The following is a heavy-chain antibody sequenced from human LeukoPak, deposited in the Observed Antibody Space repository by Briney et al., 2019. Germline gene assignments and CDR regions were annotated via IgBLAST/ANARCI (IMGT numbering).Heavy chain of an antibody. D-gene: IGHD2-15*01. CDR2: INPSGSST. CDR1: GYTFTSYY. Sequence: ASVKVSCKASGYTFTSYYMHWVRQAPGQGLEWMGVINPSGSSTSYAQKFQGRVTMTSDMSTSTVYMELSSLRSEDTAVYYCARESGGLWGQGTLVTVSS. V-gene: IGHV1-46*01. CDR3: ARESGGL. J-gene: IGHJ4*02.